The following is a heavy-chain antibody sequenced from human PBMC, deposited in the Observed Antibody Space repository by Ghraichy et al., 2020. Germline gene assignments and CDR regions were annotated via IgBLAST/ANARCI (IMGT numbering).Heavy chain of an antibody. D-gene: IGHD3-22*01. CDR3: AKERDSSGYYSFRGDYYGMDV. CDR2: TSYDGNNK. Sequence: GRSLRLSCAASGFTFSRYGMHWVRQAPGKGLEWVAVTSYDGNNKNYADSVKGRFTISRDNSKNTLYLQMNSLRAEDTAVYYCAKERDSSGYYSFRGDYYGMDVWGQGTTVTVSS. CDR1: GFTFSRYG. V-gene: IGHV3-30*18. J-gene: IGHJ6*02.